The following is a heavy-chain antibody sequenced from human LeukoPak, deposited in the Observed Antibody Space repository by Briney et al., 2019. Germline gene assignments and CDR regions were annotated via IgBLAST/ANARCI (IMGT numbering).Heavy chain of an antibody. CDR3: AIRREYYYEYYFDY. D-gene: IGHD3-22*01. Sequence: PSETLSLTCTVSGGSITSNSYYWGWIRQPPGQGLEWIGSIHYGGTTYYNPSLKSRVTISVDTSKNQFSLKLSSVTAADTAVYYCAIRREYYYEYYFDYWGQGTLVTVSS. J-gene: IGHJ4*02. V-gene: IGHV4-39*01. CDR1: GGSITSNSYY. CDR2: IHYGGTT.